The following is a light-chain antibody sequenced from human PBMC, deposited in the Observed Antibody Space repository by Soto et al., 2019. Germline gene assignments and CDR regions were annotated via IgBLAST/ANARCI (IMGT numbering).Light chain of an antibody. CDR1: NNDIDYNS. J-gene: IGLJ2*01. CDR2: DVS. CDR3: SSHSTSTTHVL. Sequence: QSALTQPASVSGSPGQTIIISCTGTNNDIDYNSVSWYQQHPGKAPKLILFDVSTRPSKIPGRFSGSKSDNTASLTISGLQAEDEADYYCSSHSTSTTHVLFGGGTKSPS. V-gene: IGLV2-14*03.